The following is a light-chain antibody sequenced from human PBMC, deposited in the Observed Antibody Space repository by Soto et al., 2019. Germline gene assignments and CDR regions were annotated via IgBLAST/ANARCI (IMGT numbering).Light chain of an antibody. CDR3: SSHAGYNNFYV. J-gene: IGLJ1*01. CDR2: EVS. V-gene: IGLV2-8*01. CDR1: SSDVGYYNY. Sequence: QSVLTQPPSASGSPGQSVTISCTGTSSDVGYYNYVSWFQQHPGKGPKLIIYEVSKRPSGVPDRFPGSKSGNTASLTVSGLQAEDEADYYCSSHAGYNNFYVFGSGTKVTVL.